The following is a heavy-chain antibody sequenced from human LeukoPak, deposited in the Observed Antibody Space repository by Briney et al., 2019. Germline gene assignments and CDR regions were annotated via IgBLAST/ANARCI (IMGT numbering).Heavy chain of an antibody. J-gene: IGHJ4*02. V-gene: IGHV3-23*01. CDR3: AKDLYYYGSGSPTGY. CDR1: GFTFSSYA. D-gene: IGHD3-10*01. Sequence: AGGSLRLSCAASGFTFSSYAMSWVRQAPGKGLEWVSAISGSGGSTYYADSVKGRFTTSRDNSKNTLYLQMNSLRAEDTAVYYCAKDLYYYGSGSPTGYWGQGTLVTVSS. CDR2: ISGSGGST.